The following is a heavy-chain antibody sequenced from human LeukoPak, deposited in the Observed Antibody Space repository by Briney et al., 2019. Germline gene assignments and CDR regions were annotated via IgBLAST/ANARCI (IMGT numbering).Heavy chain of an antibody. D-gene: IGHD2/OR15-2a*01. V-gene: IGHV3-30*04. CDR2: ISYDGSNK. Sequence: QPGRSLRLSCAGSGFTFRSYAMHWVRQAPGKGLEWVADISYDGSNKYYADSVKVPFTISRANSKNTLYLQMNSLRAEDTAVSYCARDRNIFRWPEFDYWGQGTLVTVSS. CDR1: GFTFRSYA. CDR3: ARDRNIFRWPEFDY. J-gene: IGHJ4*02.